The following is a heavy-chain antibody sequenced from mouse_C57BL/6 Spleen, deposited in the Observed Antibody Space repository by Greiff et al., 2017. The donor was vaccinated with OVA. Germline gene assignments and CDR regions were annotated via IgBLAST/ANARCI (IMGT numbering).Heavy chain of an antibody. D-gene: IGHD3-2*02. Sequence: VQLQQSGAELARPGASVTLSCKASGYTFTSYGISWVKQRPGQGLEWIGEIYPRSGNTYYNEKFKGKATLTADKSSSTAYMELRSQTSDDSAVYFCARGSSGYGYWGQGTTLTVSS. J-gene: IGHJ2*01. CDR1: GYTFTSYG. V-gene: IGHV1-81*01. CDR3: ARGSSGYGY. CDR2: IYPRSGNT.